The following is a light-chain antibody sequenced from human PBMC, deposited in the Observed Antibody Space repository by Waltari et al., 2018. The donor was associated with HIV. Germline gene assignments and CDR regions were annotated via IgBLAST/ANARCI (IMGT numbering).Light chain of an antibody. CDR3: EPYYSTALFT. Sequence: DIVMTQSPESLAVSLGDRGTIKCKSSQNVLCSSSNKTYLAWYQHMLGQPPKMLIYWTSTREAGVPDRFSGGGADTDFNHSIRSVQAEDVAVYYCEPYYSTALFTFGAGTKVSVK. J-gene: IGKJ3*01. V-gene: IGKV4-1*01. CDR1: QNVLCSSSNKTY. CDR2: WTS.